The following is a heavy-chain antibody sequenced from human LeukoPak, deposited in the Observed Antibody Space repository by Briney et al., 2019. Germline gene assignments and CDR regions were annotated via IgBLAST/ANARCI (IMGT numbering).Heavy chain of an antibody. J-gene: IGHJ4*02. CDR3: ARETSGNYYFDP. CDR2: IDSGGNYI. CDR1: GFTFSTYI. Sequence: GGSLRLSCAASGFTFSTYIMKWVRQAPGKGLAWVSSIDSGGNYIDYADSVKGRFTISRDNAKNSLYLQMNSLRAEDTAVYYCARETSGNYYFDPWGQGTLVTVSS. D-gene: IGHD1-26*01. V-gene: IGHV3-21*01.